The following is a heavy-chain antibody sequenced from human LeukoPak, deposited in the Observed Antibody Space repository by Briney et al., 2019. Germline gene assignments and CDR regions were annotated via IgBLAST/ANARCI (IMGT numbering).Heavy chain of an antibody. CDR2: ISSSCSYI. Sequence: PGGSLRLSCAASGFTFSSYTMNWVRQAPGKGLEWVSSISSSCSYIYYADSVKGRFTISRDNAKNSLYLQMNSLRAEDTAVYYCARRTLGGYYDSSGNAFDIWGQGTMVTVSS. J-gene: IGHJ3*02. CDR3: ARRTLGGYYDSSGNAFDI. D-gene: IGHD3-22*01. V-gene: IGHV3-21*01. CDR1: GFTFSSYT.